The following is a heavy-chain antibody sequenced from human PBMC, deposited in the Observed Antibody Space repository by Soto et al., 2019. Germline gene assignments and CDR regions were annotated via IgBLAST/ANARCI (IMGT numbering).Heavy chain of an antibody. CDR2: IHSDHKT. CDR1: GFAIYRND. Sequence: EVQLVQSGGALAQPGGSLRLSCVASGFAIYRNDMIWVREAPGKGLEWVAHIHSDHKTFYADSVKGRFTISKDNSKNTLFFEMNSLRSKDTALYYCAAYGPNSGDGYCGQGTLVTVSP. V-gene: IGHV3-66*01. J-gene: IGHJ4*02. D-gene: IGHD4-17*01. CDR3: AAYGPNSGDGY.